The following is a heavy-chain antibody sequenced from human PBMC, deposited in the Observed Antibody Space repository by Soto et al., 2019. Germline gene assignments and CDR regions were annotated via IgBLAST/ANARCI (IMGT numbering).Heavy chain of an antibody. V-gene: IGHV3-23*01. CDR1: GFTVSSYA. D-gene: IGHD6-13*01. CDR2: ISGSGGST. Sequence: PGWSLRLSCAASGFTVSSYAMSWVRQAPGKGLEWVSAISGSGGSTYYADSVKGRFTISRDNSKNTLYPQMNSLRAEDTAVYYCAKPTSYSSSWYFYCWGQGTLVTVSS. CDR3: AKPTSYSSSWYFYC. J-gene: IGHJ4*02.